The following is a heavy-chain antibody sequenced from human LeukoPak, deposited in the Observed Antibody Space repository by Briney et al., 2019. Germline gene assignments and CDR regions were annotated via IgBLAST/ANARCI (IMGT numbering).Heavy chain of an antibody. CDR1: GFTFSDYY. CDR3: AKGYSSGWYYFDY. J-gene: IGHJ4*02. Sequence: PGGSLRLSCAASGFTFSDYYMSWVRQAPGKGLEWVSGISWNSGSIGYADSVKGRFTISRDNAKNSLYLQMNSLGAEDTALYYCAKGYSSGWYYFDYWGQGTLVTVSS. CDR2: ISWNSGSI. D-gene: IGHD6-19*01. V-gene: IGHV3-9*01.